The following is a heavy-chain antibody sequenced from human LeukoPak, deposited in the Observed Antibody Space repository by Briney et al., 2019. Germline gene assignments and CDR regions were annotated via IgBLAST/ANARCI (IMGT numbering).Heavy chain of an antibody. CDR3: ARSSIAARRGYSY. J-gene: IGHJ4*02. D-gene: IGHD6-6*01. CDR1: GGSISSSNW. Sequence: SETLSLTCAVSGGSISSSNWWSWVRQHPGKGLEWIGYIYYSGSTYYNPSLKSRVTISVDTSKNQFSLKLSSVTAADTAVYYCARSSIAARRGYSYWGQGTLVTVSS. V-gene: IGHV4-31*11. CDR2: IYYSGST.